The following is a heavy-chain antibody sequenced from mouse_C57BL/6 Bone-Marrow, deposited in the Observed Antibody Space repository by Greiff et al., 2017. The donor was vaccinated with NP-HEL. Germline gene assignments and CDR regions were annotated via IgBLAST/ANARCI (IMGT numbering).Heavy chain of an antibody. CDR2: TFYSGIT. CDR1: GFSINSDCY. D-gene: IGHD1-1*01. Sequence: EVKLMESGPSLVRPSQTLSLTCTVTGFSINSDCYWIWIRQFPGNKLEYIGYTFYSGITYYNQSLERRRYITRDTSKNQFSLKLSSVTSEDTATYYCARYYGSRDWYFDVWGTGTTVTVSS. J-gene: IGHJ1*03. CDR3: ARYYGSRDWYFDV. V-gene: IGHV3-3*01.